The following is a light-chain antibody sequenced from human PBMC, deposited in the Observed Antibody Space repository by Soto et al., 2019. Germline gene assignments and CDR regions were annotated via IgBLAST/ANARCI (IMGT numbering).Light chain of an antibody. Sequence: QSALTQPASVSGSPGQSITISGSGTSSDVGRHNAVSWYQQHPGKVPQLMIYNVNSRPSGISDRFSASKSGNMASLTISGLQAEDEADDYCSSYRVGGSYVFGTGTKLTVL. CDR2: NVN. CDR3: SSYRVGGSYV. CDR1: SSDVGRHNA. V-gene: IGLV2-14*03. J-gene: IGLJ1*01.